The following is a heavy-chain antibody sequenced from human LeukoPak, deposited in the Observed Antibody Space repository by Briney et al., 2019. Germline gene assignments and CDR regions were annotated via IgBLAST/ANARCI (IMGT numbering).Heavy chain of an antibody. CDR2: ISGSGGST. J-gene: IGHJ4*02. Sequence: GGSLRLSCAASGFTFSSYAMSWVRQAPGKGLEWLLAISGSGGSTYYADSVKGRFTISRDNSKNTLYLQMNSLRAEDTAVYYCAQEGGYYGSGSHNYFDYWGQGTLVTVSS. CDR3: AQEGGYYGSGSHNYFDY. CDR1: GFTFSSYA. D-gene: IGHD3-10*01. V-gene: IGHV3-23*01.